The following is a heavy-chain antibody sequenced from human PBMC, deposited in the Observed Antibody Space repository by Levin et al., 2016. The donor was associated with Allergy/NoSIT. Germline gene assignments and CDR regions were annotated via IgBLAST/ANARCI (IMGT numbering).Heavy chain of an antibody. J-gene: IGHJ4*02. Sequence: WVRQAPGQGLEWMGGIIPIFGTANYVQKFQGRVTITADKSTSTAYMELSSLRSEDTAVYYCAREGPTPLDYWGQGTLVTVSS. CDR3: AREGPTPLDY. CDR2: IIPIFGTA. V-gene: IGHV1-69*06.